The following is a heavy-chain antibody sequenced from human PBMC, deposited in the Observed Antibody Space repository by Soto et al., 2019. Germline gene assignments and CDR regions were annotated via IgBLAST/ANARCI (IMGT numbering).Heavy chain of an antibody. J-gene: IGHJ5*02. D-gene: IGHD3-9*01. CDR1: GYTFTALY. CDR2: VNPNTGLT. V-gene: IGHV1-2*02. Sequence: ASVKVSCKASGYTFTALYTNWVRQAPGQGLEWMGWVNPNTGLTKYAQKFQGRVIMTRDTSINTAYMELSDLTSDDTAVYYCTTLRLDPWGQGTLVTVSS. CDR3: TTLRLDP.